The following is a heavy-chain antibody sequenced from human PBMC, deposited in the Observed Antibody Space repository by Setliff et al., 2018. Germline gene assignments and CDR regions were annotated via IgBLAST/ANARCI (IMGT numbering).Heavy chain of an antibody. J-gene: IGHJ4*02. CDR1: GSPFNTYD. CDR2: IDLYNAGT. V-gene: IGHV1-2*06. D-gene: IGHD5-18*01. CDR3: ARFSGHNYGSFDS. Sequence: ASVKVSCKASGSPFNTYDINWVRQAPGQGLEWLGRIDLYNAGTTYAEKMETKVTMTVDTSISTAYMELSSLRSDDTAVYYCARFSGHNYGSFDSWGQGTLVTVSS.